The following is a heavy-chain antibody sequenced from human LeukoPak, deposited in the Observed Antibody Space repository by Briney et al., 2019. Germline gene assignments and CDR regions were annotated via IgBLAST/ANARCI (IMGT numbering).Heavy chain of an antibody. V-gene: IGHV1-2*02. Sequence: ASVKVSCKASGYTFTGYYMHWVRQAPGQGLEWMGWINPNSGGTNYAQKFQGRVTMTRDTSISTAYMELSRLRSEDTAVYYCAREGMGSRNAFDIWGQGTMVTVSS. CDR1: GYTFTGYY. D-gene: IGHD5-24*01. J-gene: IGHJ3*02. CDR2: INPNSGGT. CDR3: AREGMGSRNAFDI.